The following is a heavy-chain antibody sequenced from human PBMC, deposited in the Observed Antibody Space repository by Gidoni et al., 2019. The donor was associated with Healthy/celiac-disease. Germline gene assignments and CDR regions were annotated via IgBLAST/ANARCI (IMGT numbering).Heavy chain of an antibody. CDR3: ARGGGPITSAFDI. D-gene: IGHD3-16*01. J-gene: IGHJ3*02. Sequence: EVQLVETGGGLIQPGGSLRLSCAASGFTVSSNYMSWVRQAPGKGLEWVSVIYSGGSTYYADSVKGRFTISRDNSKNTLYLQMNSLRAEDTAVYYCARGGGPITSAFDIWGQGTMVTVSS. CDR2: IYSGGST. CDR1: GFTVSSNY. V-gene: IGHV3-53*02.